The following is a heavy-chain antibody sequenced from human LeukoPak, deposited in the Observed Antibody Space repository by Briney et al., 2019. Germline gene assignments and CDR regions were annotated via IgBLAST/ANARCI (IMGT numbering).Heavy chain of an antibody. CDR3: ARDHIVVVPAAHYYYYGMDV. D-gene: IGHD2-2*01. CDR1: GFTFSSYA. Sequence: PGGSLRLSCAASGFTFSSYAMSWVRQAPGKGLEWVAVISYDGSNKYYADSVKGRFTISRDNSKNTLYLQMNSLRAEDTAVYYCARDHIVVVPAAHYYYYGMDVWGQGTTVTVSS. V-gene: IGHV3-30-3*01. J-gene: IGHJ6*02. CDR2: ISYDGSNK.